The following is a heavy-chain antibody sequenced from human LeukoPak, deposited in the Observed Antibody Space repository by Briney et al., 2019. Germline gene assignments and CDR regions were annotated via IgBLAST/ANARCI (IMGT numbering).Heavy chain of an antibody. D-gene: IGHD6-19*01. CDR3: AGQSSSGWCFDY. J-gene: IGHJ4*02. Sequence: GGSLRLSCAASGFTFSDYYMSWIRQAPGKGLEWVAVIWYDGSNPGYADSVKGRFTISRDNSKNTLYLQMNSLRAEDTAVYYFAGQSSSGWCFDYWGQGTLVTVSS. V-gene: IGHV3-33*08. CDR1: GFTFSDYY. CDR2: IWYDGSNP.